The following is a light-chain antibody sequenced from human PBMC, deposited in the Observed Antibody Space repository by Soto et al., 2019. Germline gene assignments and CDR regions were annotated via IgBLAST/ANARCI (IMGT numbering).Light chain of an antibody. CDR2: TGS. V-gene: IGKV1-12*01. CDR3: QQTLSFPPT. CDR1: QAIDSW. Sequence: DIQMTQSPSSVSASVGDRVTITCRASQAIDSWLAWYQQKPGEAPKLLIFTGSLLHSGVPPRFSGSGSGTDFTFTISSLQPEDFATYYCQQTLSFPPTFGQGTKVDIK. J-gene: IGKJ1*01.